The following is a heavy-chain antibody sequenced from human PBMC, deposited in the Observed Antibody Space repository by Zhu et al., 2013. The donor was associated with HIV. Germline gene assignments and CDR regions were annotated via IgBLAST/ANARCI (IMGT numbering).Heavy chain of an antibody. D-gene: IGHD3-3*01. CDR1: GGSFSGSH. J-gene: IGHJ4*02. Sequence: QVQLEQSGAEMKKPGSSMKVSCKTFGGSFSGSHFTWVRLAPGQGLEWVGGIIPLFGTADYARQFKGRVTITADSSTKTVYMELSSLISEDTAVYYCARGIFEDYWGQGTLVTVSS. CDR3: ARGIFEDY. V-gene: IGHV1-69*01. CDR2: IIPLFGTA.